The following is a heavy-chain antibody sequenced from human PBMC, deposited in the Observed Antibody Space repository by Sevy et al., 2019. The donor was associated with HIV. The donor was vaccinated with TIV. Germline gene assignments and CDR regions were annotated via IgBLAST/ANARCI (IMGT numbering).Heavy chain of an antibody. CDR2: IRTAPYGGAT. V-gene: IGHV3-49*04. D-gene: IGHD4-17*01. CDR1: GFTFRDYA. CDR3: GRWGSDYIRDY. Sequence: GESLKISCSTSGFTFRDYAISWVRQAPGKGLEWVGLIRTAPYGGATEYGASVKGRFSLSRDDSKSIAYLQMNSLYTEDTAVYYCGRWGSDYIRDYWGQGTLVTVSS. J-gene: IGHJ4*02.